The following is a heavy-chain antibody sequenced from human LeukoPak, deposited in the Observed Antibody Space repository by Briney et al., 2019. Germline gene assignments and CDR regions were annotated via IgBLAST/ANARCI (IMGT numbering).Heavy chain of an antibody. Sequence: SQTLSLTCTVSGGSISSGDYYWSWSRQPPGEGLEWIAFIYYTGRTYYRPSFKSRVTISIDTSKNQFSLRLSSVTAADTAFYYCARVVSAQAYYMDVWGKGTTVTVSS. D-gene: IGHD6-6*01. CDR3: ARVVSAQAYYMDV. CDR2: IYYTGRT. V-gene: IGHV4-30-4*08. J-gene: IGHJ6*03. CDR1: GGSISSGDYY.